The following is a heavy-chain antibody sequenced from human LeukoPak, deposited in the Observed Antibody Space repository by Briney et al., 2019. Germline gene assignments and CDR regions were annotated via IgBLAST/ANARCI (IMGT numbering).Heavy chain of an antibody. CDR3: ARGYRGFGELWNAFDI. V-gene: IGHV3-66*01. CDR1: GFTVSSNY. CDR2: IYSGGST. Sequence: GGSLRLSCAASGFTVSSNYMSWVRQAPGKGLEWVSVIYSGGSTHYADSVKGRFTISRDNSKNTLYLQMNSLRAEDTAVYYCARGYRGFGELWNAFDIWGQGTMVTVSS. D-gene: IGHD3-10*01. J-gene: IGHJ3*02.